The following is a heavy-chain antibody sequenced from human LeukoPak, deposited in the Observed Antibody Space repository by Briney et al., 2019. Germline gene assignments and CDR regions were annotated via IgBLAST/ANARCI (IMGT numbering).Heavy chain of an antibody. CDR2: IRPSGDNT. J-gene: IGHJ2*01. Sequence: GGSLRLSCAASGFTFSSYDMTWVRQAPGRGLEWVSSIRPSGDNTYYPGSVKGRFTISRENAKNSLYLQMNSLRAGDTAVYYCARVRKYSGYYSWYFDLCGRGTLVTVSS. D-gene: IGHD5-12*01. CDR3: ARVRKYSGYYSWYFDL. V-gene: IGHV3-13*01. CDR1: GFTFSSYD.